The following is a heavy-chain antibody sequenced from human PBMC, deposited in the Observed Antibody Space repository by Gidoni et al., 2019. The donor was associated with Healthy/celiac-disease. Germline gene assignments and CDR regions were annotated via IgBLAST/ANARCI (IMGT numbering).Heavy chain of an antibody. CDR2: INPSCGST. Sequence: QVQLVQSGAEVKKPGASVKVSCQASGYNFTSYYMHWVRQAPGQGLEWMGIINPSCGSTSYAQKLQGRVTMTRDTSTSTVYMELSSLRSEDTAVYYCARDQANNWFDPWGQGTLVTVSS. V-gene: IGHV1-46*04. J-gene: IGHJ5*02. CDR1: GYNFTSYY. CDR3: ARDQANNWFDP.